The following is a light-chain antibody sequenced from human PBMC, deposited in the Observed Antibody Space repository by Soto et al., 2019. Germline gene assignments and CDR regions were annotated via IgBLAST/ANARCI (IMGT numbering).Light chain of an antibody. J-gene: IGLJ1*01. CDR3: CSYAGSYTFV. Sequence: QSVLTQPRSVSGSPGQSVTISCTGTSSDVGDYNFVSWYQQHPGKAPKLVIYDVSKRPSGVPDRFSGSKSGTTASLTISGLQADDEADYYCCSYAGSYTFVFGTGTKLTVL. CDR2: DVS. V-gene: IGLV2-11*01. CDR1: SSDVGDYNF.